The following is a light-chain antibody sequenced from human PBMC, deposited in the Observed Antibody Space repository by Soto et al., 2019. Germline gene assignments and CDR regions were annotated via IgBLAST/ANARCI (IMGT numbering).Light chain of an antibody. Sequence: DLQMTQSPSTLAASVGDRVTITCRASQNINSWLAWYQQKPGKAPKLLIYKASNLENGVPSRFSGSGSGTEFTVTISSLQPDDFATYYCQQYLIYPLTFGGGTKVEIK. CDR2: KAS. CDR3: QQYLIYPLT. V-gene: IGKV1-5*03. CDR1: QNINSW. J-gene: IGKJ4*01.